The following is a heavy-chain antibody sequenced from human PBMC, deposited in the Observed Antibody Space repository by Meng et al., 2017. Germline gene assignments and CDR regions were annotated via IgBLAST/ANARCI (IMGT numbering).Heavy chain of an antibody. J-gene: IGHJ4*02. D-gene: IGHD2-15*01. CDR2: ITPFNGNT. CDR3: ADIGARDVPNCASTKVDD. V-gene: IGHV1-45*03. Sequence: AVKVSCKASGYTFTYRYLHWVRQAPRQALEWMGWITPFNGNTNYAQKFQDRVTITRDRSMSTAYMELSSLRSEDTAMYYCADIGARDVPNCASTKVDDWGQGTLVTVSS. CDR1: GYTFTYRY.